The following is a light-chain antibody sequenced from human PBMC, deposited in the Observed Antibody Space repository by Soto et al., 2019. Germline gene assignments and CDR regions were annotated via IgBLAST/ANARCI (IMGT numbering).Light chain of an antibody. V-gene: IGLV1-40*01. Sequence: QSVLTQPPSLSGAPGQRVTIACTGSSSNIVAGYDVHWYQQLPGTAPKLLIYGNSNRPSGVPDRFSGSKSGTSASLAITGLQAEDEADYYCQSYDSSMSVVFGGGTKLTVL. J-gene: IGLJ2*01. CDR2: GNS. CDR3: QSYDSSMSVV. CDR1: SSNIVAGYD.